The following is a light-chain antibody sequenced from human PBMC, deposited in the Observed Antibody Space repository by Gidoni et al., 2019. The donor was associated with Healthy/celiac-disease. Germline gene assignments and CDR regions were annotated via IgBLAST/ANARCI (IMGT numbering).Light chain of an antibody. Sequence: ELVLTQAPGTLSLSPGERATLSCRASQSVSSSYLAWYQQQPGQTPRLLIYGASSRATGIPDRFSGSGSGTDFTLTISRLEPEDFAVYSCQQYGSSPGTFGQGTKVEIK. CDR2: GAS. V-gene: IGKV3-20*01. J-gene: IGKJ1*01. CDR1: QSVSSSY. CDR3: QQYGSSPGT.